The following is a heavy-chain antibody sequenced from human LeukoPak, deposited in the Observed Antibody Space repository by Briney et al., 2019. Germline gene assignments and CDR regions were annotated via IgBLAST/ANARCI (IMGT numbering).Heavy chain of an antibody. CDR2: ISGSGGST. CDR3: ARLLYYYYGMDV. CDR1: GFTVSNYY. D-gene: IGHD3-10*01. Sequence: GGSLRLSCAASGFTVSNYYMNWVRQAPGKGLEWVSAISGSGGSTYYADSVKGRFTISRDNSKNMLYLQMNSLRAEDTAVYYCARLLYYYYGMDVWGQGTTVTVSS. V-gene: IGHV3-23*01. J-gene: IGHJ6*02.